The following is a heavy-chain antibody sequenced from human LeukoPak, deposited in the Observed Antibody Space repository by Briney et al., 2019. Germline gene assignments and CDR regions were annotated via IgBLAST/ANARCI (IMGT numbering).Heavy chain of an antibody. CDR3: VRAVHHNFYSDSSGYYGDAFDV. D-gene: IGHD3-22*01. CDR1: GFSIRTYY. J-gene: IGHJ3*01. Sequence: PGGSLRLSCEASGFSIRTYYMSWVRQVPGKGLEWVSVIYSGGTIRYADSVRGRFTFSRDHFKDTLNLQMNSLRADDTAVYYCVRAVHHNFYSDSSGYYGDAFDVWGQGTVVTVSS. CDR2: IYSGGTI. V-gene: IGHV3-53*01.